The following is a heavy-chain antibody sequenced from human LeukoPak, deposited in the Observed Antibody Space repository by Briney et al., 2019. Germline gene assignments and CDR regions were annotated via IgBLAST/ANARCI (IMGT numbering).Heavy chain of an antibody. CDR3: ARGQGYCSSTSCPDWFDP. D-gene: IGHD2-2*01. Sequence: AASVKVSCKASGGTFSSYAISWVRQAPGQGLEWMGGIIPIFGTANYAQKLQGRVTITTDESTSTAYMELSSLRSEDTAVYYCARGQGYCSSTSCPDWFDPWGQGTLVTVSS. CDR2: IIPIFGTA. V-gene: IGHV1-69*05. CDR1: GGTFSSYA. J-gene: IGHJ5*02.